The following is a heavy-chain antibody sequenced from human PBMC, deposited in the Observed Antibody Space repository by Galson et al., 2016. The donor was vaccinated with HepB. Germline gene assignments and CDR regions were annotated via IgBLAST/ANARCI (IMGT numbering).Heavy chain of an antibody. Sequence: SLRLSCAASGFTFSSHAMTWVRQAPGKGLDWVSTISGSGDETNYADSVKGRFTFSRDNSKNTLYLQMTSLRAEDTAVYYCASGIAVTTSNSFWYFDLWGRGTLVTVSS. CDR2: ISGSGDET. V-gene: IGHV3-23*01. J-gene: IGHJ2*01. CDR3: ASGIAVTTSNSFWYFDL. D-gene: IGHD3-10*01. CDR1: GFTFSSHA.